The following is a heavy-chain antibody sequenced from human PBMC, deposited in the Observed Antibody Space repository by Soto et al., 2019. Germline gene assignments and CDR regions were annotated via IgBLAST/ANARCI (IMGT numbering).Heavy chain of an antibody. CDR1: GGTFSSYA. Sequence: QVQLVQSGAEVMKPGSSVKVSCKASGGTFSSYAISWVRQAPGQGLEWMGGIIPFVGTTNYAQRFQGRLTITADDSTSTAYMELRSLRSEDTAVYYCARVGYSTNYGLAVWGQGTTVYVSS. J-gene: IGHJ6*02. CDR2: IIPFVGTT. V-gene: IGHV1-69*01. CDR3: ARVGYSTNYGLAV. D-gene: IGHD6-13*01.